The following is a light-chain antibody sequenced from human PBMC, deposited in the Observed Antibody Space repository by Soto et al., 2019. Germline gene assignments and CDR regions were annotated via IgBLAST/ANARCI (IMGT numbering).Light chain of an antibody. CDR3: QQYDNPRIT. V-gene: IGKV1-33*01. Sequence: IQMTQSPSSLSASVGDRVTLTCQASQDISNYLNWYQQKPGKAPKIRIYDASNLETGVPSRLSGSGSGTDFTFTISSLQPEDTATYYCQQYDNPRITFGQGTRLE. J-gene: IGKJ5*01. CDR1: QDISNY. CDR2: DAS.